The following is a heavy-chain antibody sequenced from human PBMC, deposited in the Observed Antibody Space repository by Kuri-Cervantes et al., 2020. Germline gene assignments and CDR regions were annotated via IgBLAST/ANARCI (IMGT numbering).Heavy chain of an antibody. V-gene: IGHV3-21*03. J-gene: IGHJ4*02. CDR2: ISSSSSYI. CDR3: AIFRTRRITMVRGALRALGY. CDR1: GFTFSSYI. D-gene: IGHD3-10*01. Sequence: GESLKISCAASGFTFSSYIMNWVRQAPGKGLEWVSSISSSSSYIYYADSVKGRFTISRDNAKNSLYLQMNSLRAEDTAVYYCAIFRTRRITMVRGALRALGYWGQGTLVTVSS.